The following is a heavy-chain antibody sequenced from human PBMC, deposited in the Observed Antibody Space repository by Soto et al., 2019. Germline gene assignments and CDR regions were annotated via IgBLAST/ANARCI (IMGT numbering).Heavy chain of an antibody. J-gene: IGHJ6*03. CDR1: GGTLSSET. V-gene: IGHV1-69*08. CDR3: AKEEANNKRGTFPVYYMEV. D-gene: IGHD3-16*01. CDR2: IIPLLGIG. Sequence: QVQLVQSGPEVKKSGSSVKVSCKVSGGTLSSETISWLRQAPGQGLEWMGRIIPLLGIGNYAQKFQGRVTITEDIPTNPGKRELGSLPLRETAINYLAKEEANNKRGTFPVYYMEVWAMGPRSPSP.